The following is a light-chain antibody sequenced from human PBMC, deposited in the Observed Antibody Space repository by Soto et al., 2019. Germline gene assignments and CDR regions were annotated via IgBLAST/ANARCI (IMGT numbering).Light chain of an antibody. CDR2: SNN. Sequence: SALTQPPSASGTPGQRDTISCSGSSSNIGSNTVNWYQQLPGTAPKLLIYSNNQRPSGVPDRFSGSKSGTSASLAISGLQSEDESDYYCAAWDDSLNGNASGPGTKFTVL. J-gene: IGLJ1*01. V-gene: IGLV1-44*01. CDR3: AAWDDSLNGNA. CDR1: SSNIGSNT.